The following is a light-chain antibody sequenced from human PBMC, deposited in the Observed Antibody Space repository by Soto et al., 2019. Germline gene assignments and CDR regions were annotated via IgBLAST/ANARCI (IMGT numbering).Light chain of an antibody. J-gene: IGKJ4*01. CDR2: GAS. CDR3: QQSFSPLLT. V-gene: IGKV1-39*01. Sequence: DIQMTQSPSSVSASVGDRVTITCRASQTLSNYVTWFQQKPGKAPKVLIYGASTLQSGVPSRFSGSGSGAEFTLTISSLQPEDFVTYYCQQSFSPLLTFGGGTKVEMK. CDR1: QTLSNY.